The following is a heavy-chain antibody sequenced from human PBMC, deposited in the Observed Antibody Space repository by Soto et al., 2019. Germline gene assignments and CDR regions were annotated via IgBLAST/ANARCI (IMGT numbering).Heavy chain of an antibody. J-gene: IGHJ4*02. CDR2: IHSGGST. Sequence: GGSLRLSCAASGFTVSSNYMSWVRQAPGKGLEWVSVIHSGGSTNYADSVKGRFTISRDNSKNTVYLQMRYLRAEDTAVYYCARVPGGDFFDYWGQGTLVTVSS. CDR1: GFTVSSNY. D-gene: IGHD1-26*01. V-gene: IGHV3-53*01. CDR3: ARVPGGDFFDY.